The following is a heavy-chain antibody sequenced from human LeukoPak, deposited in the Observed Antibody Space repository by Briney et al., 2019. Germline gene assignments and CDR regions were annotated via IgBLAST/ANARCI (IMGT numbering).Heavy chain of an antibody. CDR1: GGSITNNAYY. D-gene: IGHD4-11*01. J-gene: IGHJ6*03. Sequence: SETLSLTCTVSGGSITNNAYYWAWIRQPPGKGLEWISSIYYSGSTHYNPSLKSRLTIAVDTSKNQFSLKLSSVTAADTAVYYCARNETTGLQRTPYYHSYVDVWGKGTTVSVS. CDR3: ARNETTGLQRTPYYHSYVDV. V-gene: IGHV4-39*01. CDR2: IYYSGST.